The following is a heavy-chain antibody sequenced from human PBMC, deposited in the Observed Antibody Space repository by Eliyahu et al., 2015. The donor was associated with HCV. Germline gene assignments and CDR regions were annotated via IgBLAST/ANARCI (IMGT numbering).Heavy chain of an antibody. Sequence: QVQLQQWGAGLLKPSETLSLNCAVYGGSFSDYYWSWIRQPPGKGLEWIGQSNHNRRPNYNPSLKSRVTISVDTSKNQFSLKLSSVTAADTAVYYCARGYCSRTSCYESSNYFDHWGQGTLVTVSS. CDR2: SNHNRRP. CDR1: GGSFSDYY. V-gene: IGHV4-34*01. J-gene: IGHJ4*02. D-gene: IGHD2-2*01. CDR3: ARGYCSRTSCYESSNYFDH.